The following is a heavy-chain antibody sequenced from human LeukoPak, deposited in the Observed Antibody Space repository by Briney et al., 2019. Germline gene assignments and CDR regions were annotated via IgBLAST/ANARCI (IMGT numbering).Heavy chain of an antibody. CDR2: IYYSGST. D-gene: IGHD7-27*01. V-gene: IGHV4-30-4*08. Sequence: PSQTLSLTCTVSGGSISSGDYYWSWIRQPPGKGLEWIGYIYYSGSTYYNPSLKSRVTISVDTSKNQFSLKLSSVTAADTAVYYCARGSDWGGWFDPWGQGTLVTVSS. J-gene: IGHJ5*02. CDR3: ARGSDWGGWFDP. CDR1: GGSISSGDYY.